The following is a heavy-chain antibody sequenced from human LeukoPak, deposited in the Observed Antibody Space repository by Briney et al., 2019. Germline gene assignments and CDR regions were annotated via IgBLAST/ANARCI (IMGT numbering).Heavy chain of an antibody. V-gene: IGHV4-59*01. CDR2: IYYSGST. J-gene: IGHJ4*02. CDR3: AALPSRYYDILTGYSRGEY. Sequence: PSETLSLTCTVSGGSLSSYYWSWIRQPPGKGLEWIGYIYYSGSTNYNPSLKSRVTISVDTSKNQFSLKLSSVTAADTAVYYCAALPSRYYDILTGYSRGEYWGQGTLVTVSS. D-gene: IGHD3-9*01. CDR1: GGSLSSYY.